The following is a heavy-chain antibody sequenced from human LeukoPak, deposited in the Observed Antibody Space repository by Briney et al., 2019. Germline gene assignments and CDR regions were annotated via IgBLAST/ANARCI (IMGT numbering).Heavy chain of an antibody. J-gene: IGHJ3*02. V-gene: IGHV4-59*01. Sequence: SETLSLTCTVSGGSISSYYWSWIRQPPGKGPEWIGYIYYSGSTNYNPSLKSRVTISVDTSKNQFSLKLSSVTAADTAVYYCARLTIRRAFDIWGQGTMVTVSS. CDR1: GGSISSYY. D-gene: IGHD3-10*01. CDR3: ARLTIRRAFDI. CDR2: IYYSGST.